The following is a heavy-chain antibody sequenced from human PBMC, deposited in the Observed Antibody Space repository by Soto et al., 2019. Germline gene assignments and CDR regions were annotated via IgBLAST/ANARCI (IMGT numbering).Heavy chain of an antibody. D-gene: IGHD2-2*03. CDR3: ARHAGSLGY. CDR2: VYYSGSA. CDR1: GSSITNYQ. J-gene: IGHJ4*02. V-gene: IGHV4-59*08. Sequence: QVHLQESGPGLVKPSETLSLTCTISGSSITNYQWSWIRQPPGKGLEWIGHVYYSGSANSNPTLKSRVIISIDPSKSQFSPNLGSVTAADTAVYFCARHAGSLGYWGQGTLVTVSS.